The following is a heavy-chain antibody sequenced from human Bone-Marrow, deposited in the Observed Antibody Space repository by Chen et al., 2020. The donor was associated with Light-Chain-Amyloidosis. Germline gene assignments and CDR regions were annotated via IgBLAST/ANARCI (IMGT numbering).Heavy chain of an antibody. CDR3: TREGSTSWFNRYFGL. CDR1: GFTNSNYA. D-gene: IGHD6-13*01. V-gene: IGHV3-23*04. Sequence: EVQLVESGGGLVQPGGSLRLSCAASGFTNSNYAMSWVRQAPGRGLEWVSTISGTGGSTFYADSVKGRFTFSRDTSRNTLDLQLTSLRAEDTAIYYCTREGSTSWFNRYFGLWGQGTRVIVSS. CDR2: ISGTGGST. J-gene: IGHJ4*02.